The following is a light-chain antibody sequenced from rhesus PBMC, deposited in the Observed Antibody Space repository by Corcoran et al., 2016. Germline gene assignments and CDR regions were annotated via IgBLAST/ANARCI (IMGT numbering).Light chain of an antibody. CDR2: YAN. CDR1: QGISSH. V-gene: IGKV1-32*01. Sequence: DIQMTQSPSSLSASVGDRVTITCRASQGISSHLNWYQQKPGKAPKLLIYYANHLESGGPSRFSGIGSGTEFTLPISSLQPEYFATYSCQQYNSLPWAFGQGTKVEVK. CDR3: QQYNSLPWA. J-gene: IGKJ1*01.